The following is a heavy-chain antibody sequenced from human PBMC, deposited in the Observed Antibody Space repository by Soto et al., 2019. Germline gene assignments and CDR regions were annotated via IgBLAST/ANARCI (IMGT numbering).Heavy chain of an antibody. Sequence: QVQLVQSGAEVKKPGASVKVSCKASGYTFTSYGISWVRQAPGQGLEWMGWINPDNGNTSYSQKLQGRVTMTTDTTTITAYMEPRSQRSADPAVYYCASDWFGIDYWGQGTLVTVSS. V-gene: IGHV1-18*01. CDR2: INPDNGNT. CDR3: ASDWFGIDY. J-gene: IGHJ4*02. CDR1: GYTFTSYG. D-gene: IGHD3-16*01.